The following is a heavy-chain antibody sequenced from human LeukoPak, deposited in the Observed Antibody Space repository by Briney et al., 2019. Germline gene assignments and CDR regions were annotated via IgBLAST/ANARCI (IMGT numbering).Heavy chain of an antibody. CDR3: ARGGYSSTYDAFDI. CDR1: GFTFSNYA. J-gene: IGHJ3*02. V-gene: IGHV3-23*01. D-gene: IGHD6-13*01. CDR2: FSGSGGST. Sequence: GGSLRLSCAASGFTFSNYAMSWVRQAPGKGLEWVSAFSGSGGSTYYANSVKGRLTISRDNAKNSLYLQMNSLRAEDTAVYYCARGGYSSTYDAFDIWGQGTMVTVSS.